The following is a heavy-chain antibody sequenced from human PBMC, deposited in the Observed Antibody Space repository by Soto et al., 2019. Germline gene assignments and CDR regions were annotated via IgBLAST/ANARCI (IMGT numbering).Heavy chain of an antibody. D-gene: IGHD6-13*01. CDR1: GFTFSSYS. Sequence: GGSLRLSCAASGFTFSSYSMNWVRQAPGKGLEWVSYISSSSSTIYYADSVKGRFTISRDNSKNTLYLQMNSLRAEDTAVYYCARRGPGTYFDYWGQGTLVTVSS. J-gene: IGHJ4*02. V-gene: IGHV3-48*01. CDR3: ARRGPGTYFDY. CDR2: ISSSSSTI.